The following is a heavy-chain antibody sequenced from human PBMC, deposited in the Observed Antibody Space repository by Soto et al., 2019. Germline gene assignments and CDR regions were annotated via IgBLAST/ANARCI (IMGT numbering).Heavy chain of an antibody. Sequence: GGSLRLSCAASGFTFSNAWMSWVRQAPGKGLEWVGRIKSKTDGGTTDYAAPVKGRFTISRDDSKNTLYLQMNSLKTEDTAVYYCTTDNGILTGYYRRDAFDIWGQGTMVTV. V-gene: IGHV3-15*01. CDR1: GFTFSNAW. D-gene: IGHD3-9*01. CDR3: TTDNGILTGYYRRDAFDI. J-gene: IGHJ3*02. CDR2: IKSKTDGGTT.